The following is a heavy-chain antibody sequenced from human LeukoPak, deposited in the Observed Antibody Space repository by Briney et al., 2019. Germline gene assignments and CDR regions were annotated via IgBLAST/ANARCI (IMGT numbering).Heavy chain of an antibody. CDR2: IRFDGIKK. CDR3: VKDRQYYETSGYYSDAFDF. CDR1: GFTFISHA. Sequence: GGSLRLSCTASGFTFISHAMHWVRQAPGKGLEWVAFIRFDGIKKYYAESVKGRFTISRDNSKSTLSLQMTSLRAEDTAVYYCVKDRQYYETSGYYSDAFDFWGQGTMVSVSS. V-gene: IGHV3-30*02. J-gene: IGHJ3*01. D-gene: IGHD3-22*01.